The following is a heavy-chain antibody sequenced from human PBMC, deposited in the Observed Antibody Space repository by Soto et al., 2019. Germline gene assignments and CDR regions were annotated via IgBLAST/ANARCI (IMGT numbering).Heavy chain of an antibody. CDR1: GFTFSSYS. CDR3: ARVADGSDYYYDSSGYEDFDY. CDR2: ISSSSSYI. D-gene: IGHD3-22*01. V-gene: IGHV3-21*01. J-gene: IGHJ4*02. Sequence: GGSLRLSCAASGFTFSSYSMNWVRQAPGKGLEWVSSISSSSSYIYYADSVKGRFTISRDNAKNSLYLQMNSLRAEDTAVYYCARVADGSDYYYDSSGYEDFDYWGQGTLVTVSS.